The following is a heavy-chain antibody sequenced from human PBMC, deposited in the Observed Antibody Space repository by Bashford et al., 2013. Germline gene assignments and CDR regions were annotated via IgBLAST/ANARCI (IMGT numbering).Heavy chain of an antibody. CDR3: AKLQSAGLVIDH. Sequence: GGSLRLSCATSGFSFSRFAMSWVRQAPGKGLQWVSYITGSGVTTHYADSVKGRFTISRDNSKDTVYLHMNSLSADDTAIYYCAKLQSAGLVIDHWGQGTLVTVSS. V-gene: IGHV3-23*01. D-gene: IGHD3/OR15-3a*01. CDR1: GFSFSRFA. CDR2: ITGSGVTT. J-gene: IGHJ4*02.